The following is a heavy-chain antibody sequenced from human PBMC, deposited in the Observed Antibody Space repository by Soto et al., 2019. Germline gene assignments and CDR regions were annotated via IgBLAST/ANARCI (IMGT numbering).Heavy chain of an antibody. V-gene: IGHV3-48*01. J-gene: IGHJ4*02. CDR2: INRDSTVI. CDR1: GFTFSNHY. D-gene: IGHD3-16*01. Sequence: EEQLVESGEGLVQPGGSLRLSCAASGFTFSNHYMNWVRQTPGKGLEWVSSINRDSTVIYYADSVKGRFTISRDNARNSLSLQMNSLRAEDTAVYYCLNGDYYVGPGTLVTVSS. CDR3: LNGDYY.